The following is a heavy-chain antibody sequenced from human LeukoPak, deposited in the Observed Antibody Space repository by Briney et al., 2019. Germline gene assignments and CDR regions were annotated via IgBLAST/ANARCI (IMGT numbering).Heavy chain of an antibody. CDR3: ARHANGYSSSWHDY. Sequence: SETLSLTCTVSGGSISSYYWNWIRQSPESGLEWIGYIYYSGSTNYNPSLKSRVTISVDTSKNQFSLKLGSVTAADTAVYYCARHANGYSSSWHDYWGQGTLVTVS. CDR2: IYYSGST. CDR1: GGSISSYY. V-gene: IGHV4-59*08. J-gene: IGHJ4*02. D-gene: IGHD6-13*01.